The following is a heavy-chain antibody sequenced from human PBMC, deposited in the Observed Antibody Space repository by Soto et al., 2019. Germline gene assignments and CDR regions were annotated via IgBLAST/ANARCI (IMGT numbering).Heavy chain of an antibody. CDR1: GYTFTSYG. J-gene: IGHJ4*02. CDR2: ISAYNGNT. V-gene: IGHV1-18*04. CDR3: ARDLRHDYGGNEAFDY. D-gene: IGHD4-17*01. Sequence: QVQLVQSGAEVKKPGASVKVSCKASGYTFTSYGISWVRQAPGQGLEWMGWISAYNGNTNYAQKLQGRVTMTTDTSTSTDYMELRSLRSDDTAVYYCARDLRHDYGGNEAFDYWGQGTLVTVSS.